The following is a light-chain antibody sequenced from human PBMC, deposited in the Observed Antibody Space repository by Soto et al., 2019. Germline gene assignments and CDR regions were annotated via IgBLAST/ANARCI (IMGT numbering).Light chain of an antibody. J-gene: IGKJ5*01. CDR2: DAS. CDR1: QSVTSRY. Sequence: EIVWTQSPATLSLSPEERATLSCGARQSVTSRYLAWYQQKPGLAPRLLIYDASSRATGIPDRFSGSGSGTDFTLTISRLEPEDFAVYYCQQYGSSPPVTFGQGTRQEIK. CDR3: QQYGSSPPVT. V-gene: IGKV3D-20*01.